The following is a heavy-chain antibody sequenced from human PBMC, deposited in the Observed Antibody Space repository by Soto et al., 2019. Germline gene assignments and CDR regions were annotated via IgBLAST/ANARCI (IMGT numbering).Heavy chain of an antibody. CDR1: GYTFTSYA. CDR3: ARKGNTGYSYGFFQGGRSNYYYGMDV. V-gene: IGHV1-3*01. J-gene: IGHJ6*02. D-gene: IGHD5-18*01. Sequence: GASVKVSCKASGYTFTSYAMHWVRQAPGQRLEWMGWINAGNGNTKYSQKFQGRVTITRDTSASTAYMELSSLRSEDTAVYYCARKGNTGYSYGFFQGGRSNYYYGMDVWGQGTTVTVSS. CDR2: INAGNGNT.